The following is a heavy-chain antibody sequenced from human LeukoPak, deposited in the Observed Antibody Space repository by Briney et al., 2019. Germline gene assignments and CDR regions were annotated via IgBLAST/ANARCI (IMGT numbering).Heavy chain of an antibody. Sequence: GGSLRLSCAASGFRFSSWWMSWVRQAPGKGLEWVANIKQDGNEKYYVDSVKGRFTISRDNDKNSLYLQMNSLRAEDTAMYYCVREDRSCYYYWGQGTLVTVSS. D-gene: IGHD2-15*01. CDR2: IKQDGNEK. CDR1: GFRFSSWW. V-gene: IGHV3-7*03. CDR3: VREDRSCYYY. J-gene: IGHJ4*02.